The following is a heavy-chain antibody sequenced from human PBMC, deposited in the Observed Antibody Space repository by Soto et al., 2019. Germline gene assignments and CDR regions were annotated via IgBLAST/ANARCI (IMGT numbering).Heavy chain of an antibody. V-gene: IGHV2-5*01. Sequence: SGPTLVNRTQTLTLTCTFSGFSLSTSGVGVGWIRQPPGKALDWLALIYWNDDKRYSPSLKSRLTITKDTSKNQVVLTMTNMDAVYTDTYYCAHTRSGVSSLYYFDYSGQGTLVTVSS. D-gene: IGHD2-8*02. J-gene: IGHJ4*02. CDR1: GFSLSTSGVG. CDR3: AHTRSGVSSLYYFDY. CDR2: IYWNDDK.